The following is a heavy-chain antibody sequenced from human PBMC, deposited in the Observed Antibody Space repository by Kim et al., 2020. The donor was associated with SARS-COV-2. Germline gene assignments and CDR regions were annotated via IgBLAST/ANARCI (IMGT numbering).Heavy chain of an antibody. V-gene: IGHV1-69*04. J-gene: IGHJ3*02. CDR3: ARDGENGSGSYYNVGAFDI. Sequence: GRVTITADKSTSTAYMELSSLRSEDTAVYYCARDGENGSGSYYNVGAFDIWGQGTMVTVSS. D-gene: IGHD3-10*01.